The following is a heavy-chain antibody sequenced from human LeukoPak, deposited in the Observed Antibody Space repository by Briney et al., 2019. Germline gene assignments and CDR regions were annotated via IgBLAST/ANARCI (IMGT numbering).Heavy chain of an antibody. V-gene: IGHV1-18*04. CDR3: ARAETVTTAFDY. J-gene: IGHJ4*02. CDR1: GYIFTSYL. CDR2: ISTYNGNT. D-gene: IGHD4-17*01. Sequence: ASVKVSCKASGYIFTSYLMHWVRQAPGQGLEWMGWISTYNGNTNYAQKLQGRVTMTTDTSTSTAYMELRSLSSDDTAVYYCARAETVTTAFDYWGQGTLVTVSS.